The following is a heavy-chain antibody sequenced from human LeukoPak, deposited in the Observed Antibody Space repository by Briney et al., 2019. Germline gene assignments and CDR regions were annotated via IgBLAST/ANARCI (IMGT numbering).Heavy chain of an antibody. D-gene: IGHD2-15*01. J-gene: IGHJ3*02. CDR3: AREWSAFDI. Sequence: PSETLSLTCTLSGGSISIYYWHWIRHPPREGLEWIGYTHYRGNTYHNPSLRSRVTISVDTSKKQFSLRLNSETAANTAVYYCAREWSAFDIWGQGTMVTVSS. V-gene: IGHV4-59*01. CDR1: GGSISIYY. CDR2: THYRGNT.